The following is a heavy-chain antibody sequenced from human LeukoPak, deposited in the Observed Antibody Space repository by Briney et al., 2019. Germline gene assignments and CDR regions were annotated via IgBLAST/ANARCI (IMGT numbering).Heavy chain of an antibody. Sequence: GGSLRLSCAASGFTFSSYEKNWIRKAPAKGLEWVSYISISGSTIYYADSVKGRFTTSRDNDKNSLYLQMSSLRGEDTAFYYCARLTYYYDSSLDYWGQGTLVSVSP. D-gene: IGHD3-22*01. CDR3: ARLTYYYDSSLDY. V-gene: IGHV3-48*03. CDR2: ISISGSTI. J-gene: IGHJ4*02. CDR1: GFTFSSYE.